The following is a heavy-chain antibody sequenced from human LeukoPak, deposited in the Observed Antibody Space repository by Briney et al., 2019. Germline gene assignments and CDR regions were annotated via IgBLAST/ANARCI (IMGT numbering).Heavy chain of an antibody. CDR3: ARRRNWNYGIGSTPTFDY. V-gene: IGHV4-59*12. J-gene: IGHJ4*02. D-gene: IGHD1-7*01. CDR1: GGSISSYY. Sequence: SETLSLTCSVSGGSISSYYWSWIRQPPGMGLEWIGYISYSGSTNYNPSLKSRVTMSVDTSKNQFSLKLSSVTAADTAVYYCARRRNWNYGIGSTPTFDYWGQGTLVTVSS. CDR2: ISYSGST.